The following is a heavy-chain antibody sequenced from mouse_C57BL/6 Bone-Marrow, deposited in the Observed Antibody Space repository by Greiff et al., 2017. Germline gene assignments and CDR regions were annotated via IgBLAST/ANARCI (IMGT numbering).Heavy chain of an antibody. Sequence: EVMLVESGGGLVKPGGSLKLSCAASGFTFSSYAMSWVRQTPENRLEWVATISDGGSYTYYPDNVKGRFTISRDNAKNNLYLQMSHLKSEDTAMYYCARSDYGSSYGFAYWGQGTLVTVSA. J-gene: IGHJ3*01. CDR2: ISDGGSYT. V-gene: IGHV5-4*03. CDR1: GFTFSSYA. CDR3: ARSDYGSSYGFAY. D-gene: IGHD1-1*01.